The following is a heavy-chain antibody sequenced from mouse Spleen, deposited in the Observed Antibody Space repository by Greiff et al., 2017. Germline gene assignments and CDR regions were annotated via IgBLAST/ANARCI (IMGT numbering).Heavy chain of an antibody. Sequence: QVQLQQPGAELVKPGASVKMSCKASGYTFTTYPIEWMKQNHGKSLEWIGNFHPYNDDTKYNEKFKGKATLTVEKSSSTVYLELSRLTSDDSAVYYCARGNYGNYGGYFDVWGAGTTVTVSS. V-gene: IGHV1-47*01. J-gene: IGHJ1*01. CDR1: GYTFTTYP. D-gene: IGHD2-1*01. CDR2: FHPYNDDT. CDR3: ARGNYGNYGGYFDV.